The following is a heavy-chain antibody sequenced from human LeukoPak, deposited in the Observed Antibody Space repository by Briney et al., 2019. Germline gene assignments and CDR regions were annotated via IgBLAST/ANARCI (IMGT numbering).Heavy chain of an antibody. CDR2: ISGSGGST. D-gene: IGHD5-12*01. CDR1: GFTFSSYA. V-gene: IGHV3-23*01. J-gene: IGHJ4*02. Sequence: GGSLRLSCAASGFTFSSYAMSWVRQAPGKGLEWVSAISGSGGSTYYADSVKGRFTISRDNSKNTLYLQMNSLRAEDTAVYYCARSGGLRGTPVGDYWGQGTLVTVSS. CDR3: ARSGGLRGTPVGDY.